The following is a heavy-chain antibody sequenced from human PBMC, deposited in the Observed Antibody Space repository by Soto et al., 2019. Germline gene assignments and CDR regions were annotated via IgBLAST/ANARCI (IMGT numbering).Heavy chain of an antibody. Sequence: ESGPTLVNPTQTLTLTCTFSGFSLSTSGVGVGWIRQPPGKALEWLALIYWNDDERYSPSLQSRLTITKDTSKNQVVLTMTNLDPVDTAAYYCAHSAHVDCDSTSCTAPFDYWGQGTLVTVSS. CDR2: IYWNDDE. CDR1: GFSLSTSGVG. J-gene: IGHJ4*02. CDR3: AHSAHVDCDSTSCTAPFDY. D-gene: IGHD2-2*01. V-gene: IGHV2-5*01.